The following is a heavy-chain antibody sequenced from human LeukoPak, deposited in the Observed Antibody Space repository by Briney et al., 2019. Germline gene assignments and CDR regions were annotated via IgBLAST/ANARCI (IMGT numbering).Heavy chain of an antibody. CDR3: ARGKRILYCDSSGYYPPGDY. Sequence: SETLSLTCAVYGGSFSGYYWSWIRQPPGKGLEWIGEINHSGSTNYNPSLKSRVTISVDTSKNQFSLKLSSVTAADTAVYYCARGKRILYCDSSGYYPPGDYWGQGTLVTVSS. V-gene: IGHV4-34*01. CDR1: GGSFSGYY. J-gene: IGHJ4*02. D-gene: IGHD3-22*01. CDR2: INHSGST.